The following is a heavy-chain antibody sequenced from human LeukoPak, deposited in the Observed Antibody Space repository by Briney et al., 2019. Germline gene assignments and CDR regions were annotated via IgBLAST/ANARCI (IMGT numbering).Heavy chain of an antibody. J-gene: IGHJ4*02. CDR3: ARGYPDWLGT. CDR2: INHSGST. V-gene: IGHV4-34*01. D-gene: IGHD3-10*01. Sequence: SETLSLTCAVYGGSFSGYYWSWIRQPPGKGLEWIEEINHSGSTNYNPSLKSRVTISVDTSKNQFSLKLSSVTAADTAVYYCARGYPDWLGTWGQGTLVTVSS. CDR1: GGSFSGYY.